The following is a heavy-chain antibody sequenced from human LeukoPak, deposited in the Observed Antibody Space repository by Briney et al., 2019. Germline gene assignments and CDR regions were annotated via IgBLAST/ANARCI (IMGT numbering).Heavy chain of an antibody. CDR1: GYTFTSYA. D-gene: IGHD3-10*01. CDR3: ASGGVWFGEYFFDY. V-gene: IGHV1-3*01. J-gene: IGHJ4*02. CDR2: INAGNGNT. Sequence: ASVKVSCKASGYTFTSYAMHWVRQAPGQRLEWMGWINAGNGNTKYSQKFQGRVTITRDASASTAYMELSSLRSEDTAVYYCASGGVWFGEYFFDYWGQGTLVTVSS.